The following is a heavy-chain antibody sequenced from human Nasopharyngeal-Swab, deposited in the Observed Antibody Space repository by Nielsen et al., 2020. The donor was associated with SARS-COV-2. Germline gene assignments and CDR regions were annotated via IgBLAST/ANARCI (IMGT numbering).Heavy chain of an antibody. J-gene: IGHJ6*02. CDR3: ARVGITNWDFGFMSGYMGPPYYYYGMDV. CDR2: IMDYNGNT. Sequence: VTCKASAYTLTSYCIGRVRQAPAQGLEGMGSIMDYNGNTNYAQKLQGRVTMTTDTSTSTAYMEQKSLRSAHPAVYYCARVGITNWDFGFMSGYMGPPYYYYGMDVWGQGTTVTVSS. CDR1: AYTLTSYC. V-gene: IGHV1-18*01. D-gene: IGHD3-3*01.